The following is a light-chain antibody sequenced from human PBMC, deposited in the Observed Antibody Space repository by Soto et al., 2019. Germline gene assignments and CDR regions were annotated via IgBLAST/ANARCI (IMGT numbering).Light chain of an antibody. V-gene: IGKV1-39*01. CDR2: RAS. CDR3: QQSYSTPRT. J-gene: IGKJ1*01. Sequence: DIQMTQSPSSLSASVGDRVTITCRASQSISSYLNWYQQKPGKAPKLLIYRASTLQSGVPSRFSGSGSGTDFTLTISSLQPEDFATYYCQQSYSTPRTFGQGTKVDI. CDR1: QSISSY.